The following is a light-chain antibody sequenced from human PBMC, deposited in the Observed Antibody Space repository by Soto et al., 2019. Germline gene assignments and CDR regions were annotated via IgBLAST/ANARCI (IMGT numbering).Light chain of an antibody. Sequence: EIVLTQSPGTLSLSPGERATLSCRASQSVSSSYLAWYQQKPGQAPRRLIYGASSRATGIPDRFSGSGSGTDFTLTISRLEPEDFAVYYCHHYGSSPHTFGQGTKLEIK. CDR3: HHYGSSPHT. CDR2: GAS. V-gene: IGKV3-20*01. CDR1: QSVSSSY. J-gene: IGKJ2*01.